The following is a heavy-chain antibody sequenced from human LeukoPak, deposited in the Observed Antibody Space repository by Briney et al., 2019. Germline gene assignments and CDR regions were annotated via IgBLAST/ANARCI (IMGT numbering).Heavy chain of an antibody. J-gene: IGHJ4*02. V-gene: IGHV4-39*06. CDR1: GVSISSSVYY. CDR3: ARDQDYYGSGSYGPDY. D-gene: IGHD3-10*01. Sequence: SETLSLTCNVSGVSISSSVYYWGWIRQPPGKGLEWIGSIYHSGSTFYNPSLKSRVTISVDTSKNQFTLKLSSVTAADTAVYYCARDQDYYGSGSYGPDYWGQGTLVTVSS. CDR2: IYHSGST.